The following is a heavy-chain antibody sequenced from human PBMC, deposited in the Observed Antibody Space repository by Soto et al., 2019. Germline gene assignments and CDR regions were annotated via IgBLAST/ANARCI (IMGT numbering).Heavy chain of an antibody. CDR3: ATTRLREDTAMVIVFDY. D-gene: IGHD5-18*01. Sequence: ASVKVSCKVSGYTLTELSMHWVRQAPGKGLEWMGGFDPEDGETIYAQKFQGRVTMTEDTSTDTAYMELSSLRSEDTAVYYCATTRLREDTAMVIVFDYWGQGTLVTVSS. J-gene: IGHJ4*02. CDR1: GYTLTELS. CDR2: FDPEDGET. V-gene: IGHV1-24*01.